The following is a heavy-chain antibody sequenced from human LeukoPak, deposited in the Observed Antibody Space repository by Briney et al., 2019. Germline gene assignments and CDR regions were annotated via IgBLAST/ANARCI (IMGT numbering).Heavy chain of an antibody. J-gene: IGHJ4*02. V-gene: IGHV4-4*07. CDR3: ARGEHSVDY. D-gene: IGHD1/OR15-1a*01. CDR2: IYSSGYT. CDR1: GGSTSSNY. Sequence: SETLSLTCTVSGGSTSSNYWNWIRQPAGKGLEWIGRIYSSGYTNYNPSLKSRVSMSVDTSKNQFSLRLSSVTAADTAVYYCARGEHSVDYWGQGALVTVSS.